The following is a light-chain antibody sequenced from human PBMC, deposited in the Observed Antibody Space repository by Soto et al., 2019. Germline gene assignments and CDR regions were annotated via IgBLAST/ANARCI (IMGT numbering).Light chain of an antibody. CDR2: EDN. CDR1: SSDVGSYNL. J-gene: IGLJ3*02. CDR3: CSYAGSSTYWV. V-gene: IGLV2-23*01. Sequence: QSALTQSASVSGSPGQSITISCTGTSSDVGSYNLVSWYQQHPGKAPKLMIYEDNKRPSGVSNRFSGSKSGNTASLTISGLQADDEADYYCCSYAGSSTYWVFGGGTKLTVL.